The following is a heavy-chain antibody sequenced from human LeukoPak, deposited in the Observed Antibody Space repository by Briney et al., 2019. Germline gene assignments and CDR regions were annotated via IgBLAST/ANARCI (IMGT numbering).Heavy chain of an antibody. CDR2: INHSGST. V-gene: IGHV4-34*01. J-gene: IGHJ4*02. CDR3: ARGRGGSYHRDNYFDY. D-gene: IGHD1-26*01. Sequence: KPSETLSLTCAVYGGSFSGYYWSWIRQPPGKGLEWIGEINHSGSTNYNPSLKRRVTISVDTSKNQFSLKLSSVTAADTAVYYCARGRGGSYHRDNYFDYWGQGTLVTVSS. CDR1: GGSFSGYY.